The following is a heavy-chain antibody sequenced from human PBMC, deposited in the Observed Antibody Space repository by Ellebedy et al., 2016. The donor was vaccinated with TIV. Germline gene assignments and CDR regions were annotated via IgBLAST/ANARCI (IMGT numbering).Heavy chain of an antibody. Sequence: SGPTLVKPTQTLTLTCTFSGFSPSTSGVGVGWIRPPPGKAMEWLALIYWNDDKRYSPSLKSRLTITKDTSKNQVVLTMTNMDHVDTATYYCAHLDYDELFDYWGQGTLVTVSS. J-gene: IGHJ4*02. D-gene: IGHD4-17*01. CDR3: AHLDYDELFDY. CDR1: GFSPSTSGVG. V-gene: IGHV2-5*01. CDR2: IYWNDDK.